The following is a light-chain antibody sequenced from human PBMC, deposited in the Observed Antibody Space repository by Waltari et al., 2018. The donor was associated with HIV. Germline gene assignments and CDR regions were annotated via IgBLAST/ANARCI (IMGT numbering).Light chain of an antibody. J-gene: IGKJ4*01. CDR1: QSVRANF. Sequence: IMFTPSPATMSLSPAEIAPLSCRARQSVRANFIAWYQCKPGQAPRPLSHGASDSAAGIPDRFSGGGSGTDFTLTISRLEPEDFAIYYCQQYGSSITFGGGTKVEIK. V-gene: IGKV3-20*01. CDR2: GAS. CDR3: QQYGSSIT.